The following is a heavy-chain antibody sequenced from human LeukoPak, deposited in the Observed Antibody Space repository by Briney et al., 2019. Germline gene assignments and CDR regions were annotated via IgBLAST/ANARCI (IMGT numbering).Heavy chain of an antibody. Sequence: GSLRLSCVVSGFTFSAYTMNWVRQAPGKGLEWVSSISGSEDYIYYADSVEGRFTVSRDNAKNSLFLQMNSLRAEDTAVYFCARLPHYYGNNNWGQGTLVTVSS. V-gene: IGHV3-21*01. CDR3: ARLPHYYGNNN. D-gene: IGHD3-10*01. J-gene: IGHJ4*02. CDR2: ISGSEDYI. CDR1: GFTFSAYT.